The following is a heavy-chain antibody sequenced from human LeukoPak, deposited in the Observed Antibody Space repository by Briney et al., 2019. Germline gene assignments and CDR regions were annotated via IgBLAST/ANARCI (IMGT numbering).Heavy chain of an antibody. D-gene: IGHD3-22*01. Sequence: PSETLSLTCTVSGGSISSSSYYWDWIRQPPGKGVEWMGSIYYSGRTYYNMSLKSRVPISIDTSKNQFSLNLNSVTAADTAVYYCARRRYYDSTGYLDWGQGTLVTVSS. CDR3: ARRRYYDSTGYLD. CDR1: GGSISSSSYY. J-gene: IGHJ1*01. CDR2: IYYSGRT. V-gene: IGHV4-39*01.